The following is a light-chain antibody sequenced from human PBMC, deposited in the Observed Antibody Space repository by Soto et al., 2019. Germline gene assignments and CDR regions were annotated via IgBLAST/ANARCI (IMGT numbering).Light chain of an antibody. CDR1: QSLLHSNGYNY. CDR3: MGALQSPPT. V-gene: IGKV2-28*01. J-gene: IGKJ5*01. Sequence: DIVITQSPVSLPVTPGEPASISCRASQSLLHSNGYNYLDWYLQKPGQSPQLLIYLGSNRASGVPGRFSASASGTDFTLTISRVEAEDVGVYYCMGALQSPPTFGQGTRLEIK. CDR2: LGS.